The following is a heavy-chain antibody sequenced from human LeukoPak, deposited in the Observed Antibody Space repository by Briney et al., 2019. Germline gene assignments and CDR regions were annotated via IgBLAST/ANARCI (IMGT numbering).Heavy chain of an antibody. J-gene: IGHJ4*02. CDR1: GGTFSSYA. CDR3: ARGGYDILAGYYNWYYFDY. V-gene: IGHV1-69*13. D-gene: IGHD3-9*01. Sequence: SVKVSCKASGGTFSSYAISWVRQAPGQGLEWMGGIIPIFGTANYAQKFQGRVTITADESTSTAYMELSSLRSEDTAVYYCARGGYDILAGYYNWYYFDYWGQGTLVTVSS. CDR2: IIPIFGTA.